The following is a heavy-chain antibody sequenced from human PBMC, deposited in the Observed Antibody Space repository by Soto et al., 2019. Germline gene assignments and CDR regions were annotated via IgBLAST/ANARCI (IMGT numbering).Heavy chain of an antibody. CDR1: EYTFTTYY. Sequence: ASVKVSCKASEYTFTTYYMHWVRQAPGQGLEWMGIINPSGGSTSYAQKFQGRVTMTRDTSTSTVYMELSSLRSEDTAVYYCARVLQQVVQYYYYYGMDVWGQGTTVTV. CDR2: INPSGGST. J-gene: IGHJ6*02. D-gene: IGHD6-13*01. CDR3: ARVLQQVVQYYYYYGMDV. V-gene: IGHV1-46*03.